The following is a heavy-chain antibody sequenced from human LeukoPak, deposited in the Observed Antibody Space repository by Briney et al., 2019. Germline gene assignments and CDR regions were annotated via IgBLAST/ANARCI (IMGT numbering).Heavy chain of an antibody. CDR1: GYTFTGYY. Sequence: GASVKVSCKASGYTFTGYYMHWVRQAPGQGLERMGWISPYSGGTIYAQKFQGRVTMTRDTSISTAYMELSSLRSDDTAVYYCARDPRGSVDSSSYFDYWGQGTLVTVSS. V-gene: IGHV1-2*02. CDR2: ISPYSGGT. J-gene: IGHJ4*02. CDR3: ARDPRGSVDSSSYFDY. D-gene: IGHD1-26*01.